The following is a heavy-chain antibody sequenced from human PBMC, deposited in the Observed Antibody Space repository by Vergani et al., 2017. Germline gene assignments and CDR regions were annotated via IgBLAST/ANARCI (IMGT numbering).Heavy chain of an antibody. V-gene: IGHV4-31*03. CDR3: ARDGCSSTSCYFHYYYGMDV. J-gene: IGHJ6*02. D-gene: IGHD2-2*01. CDR2: IYYSGST. Sequence: QVQLQESGPGLVKPSQTLSLTCTVSGGSISSGGYYWSWIRQHPGKGLEWIGYIYYSGSTYYNPSLKSRVTISVDTSKNQFSLKLSSVTAADTAVYYCARDGCSSTSCYFHYYYGMDVWGQGTTVTVSS. CDR1: GGSISSGGYY.